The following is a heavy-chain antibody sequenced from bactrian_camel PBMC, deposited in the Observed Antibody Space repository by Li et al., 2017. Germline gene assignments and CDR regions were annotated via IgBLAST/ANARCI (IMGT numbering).Heavy chain of an antibody. D-gene: IGHD3*01. CDR3: AADPGRCGSLRTDFRY. Sequence: DVQLVESGGGSVQTGGSLRLSCAASDYIFTSFCMGWFRQAPGKEREGVVTISPATGWPYYADSVKGRFTISRDTFKRTVHLEMNNLKPEDTAMYYCAADPGRCGSLRTDFRYRGQGTQVTVS. V-gene: IGHV3S40*01. CDR2: ISPATGWP. CDR1: DYIFTSFC. J-gene: IGHJ6*01.